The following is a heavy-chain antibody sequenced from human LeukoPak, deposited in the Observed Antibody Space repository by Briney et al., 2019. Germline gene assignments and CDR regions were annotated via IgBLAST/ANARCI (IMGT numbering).Heavy chain of an antibody. CDR3: ARGRGSSWYGLTITY. CDR2: ISAYNGNT. Sequence: ASVKVSCKASGYTFSNYALNWVRQAPGQGLEWMGWISAYNGNTNYAQKLQGRVTMTTDTSTSTAYMELRSLRSDDTAVYYCARGRGSSWYGLTITYWGQGTLVTVSS. J-gene: IGHJ4*02. V-gene: IGHV1-18*01. CDR1: GYTFSNYA. D-gene: IGHD6-13*01.